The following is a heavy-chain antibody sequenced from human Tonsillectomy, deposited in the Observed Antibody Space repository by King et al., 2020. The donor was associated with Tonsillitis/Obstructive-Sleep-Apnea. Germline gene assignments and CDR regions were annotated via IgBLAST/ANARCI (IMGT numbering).Heavy chain of an antibody. CDR3: SGDLLQDSITMVRGVILRY. Sequence: KASGYTFTSYAMHWVRQAPGQRLDGRGWINAGNGNTKYSQKFQGRVTITRDTSASTAYMELSSMRSEDTAVYYWSGDLLQDSITMVRGVILRYWGQGTLVTVS. D-gene: IGHD3-10*01. J-gene: IGHJ1*01. CDR1: GYTFTSYA. CDR2: INAGNGNT. V-gene: IGHV1-3*01.